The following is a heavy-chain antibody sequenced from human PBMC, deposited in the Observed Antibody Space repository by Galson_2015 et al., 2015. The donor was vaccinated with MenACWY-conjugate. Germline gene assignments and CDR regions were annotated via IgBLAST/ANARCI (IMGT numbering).Heavy chain of an antibody. CDR2: ISYSGST. Sequence: SETLSLTCTVSGGSISSSSYFWGWIRQPPGKGLEWIGTISYSGSTHYNPSLNYRVTVSADTSKNQFSLNVNSVTAADTALYYCARRSARLTLGAFDIWGQGTMVTVSS. D-gene: IGHD4-23*01. CDR1: GGSISSSSYF. V-gene: IGHV4-39*01. CDR3: ARRSARLTLGAFDI. J-gene: IGHJ3*02.